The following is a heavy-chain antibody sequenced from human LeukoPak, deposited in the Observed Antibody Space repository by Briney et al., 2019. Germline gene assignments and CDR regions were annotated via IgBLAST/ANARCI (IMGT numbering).Heavy chain of an antibody. D-gene: IGHD3-22*01. CDR2: ISSSSSYI. V-gene: IGHV3-21*04. J-gene: IGHJ4*02. Sequence: GGSLRLSCAASGFTFSSYSMNWVRQAPGKGLEWVSSISSSSSYIYYADSVKGRFTISRGNAKNSLYLQMNSLRAEDTAVYYCARDKYYYDSSASIRFDYWGQGTLVTVSS. CDR1: GFTFSSYS. CDR3: ARDKYYYDSSASIRFDY.